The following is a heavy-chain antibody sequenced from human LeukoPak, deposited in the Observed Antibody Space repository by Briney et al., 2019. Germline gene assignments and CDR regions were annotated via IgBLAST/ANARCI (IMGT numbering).Heavy chain of an antibody. V-gene: IGHV3-23*01. Sequence: GGSLRLSCAASGFTFSSYAMIWVREAPGKGLVWVSAISGSGGSTYYADSVKGRFTISRDNSKNTLYLQMNSLRAEDTAVYYCAKVPRFLEWLSLDYWGQGTLVTVSS. D-gene: IGHD3-3*01. CDR1: GFTFSSYA. CDR3: AKVPRFLEWLSLDY. J-gene: IGHJ4*02. CDR2: ISGSGGST.